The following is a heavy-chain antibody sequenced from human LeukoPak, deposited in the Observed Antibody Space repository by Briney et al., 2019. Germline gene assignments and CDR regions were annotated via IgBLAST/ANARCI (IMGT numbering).Heavy chain of an antibody. Sequence: ASVKVSCKASGGTFSSYAISWVRQAPGQGLEWMGRIVPILGIANYAQKFQGRVTITADKSTSTAYMELSSLRSEDTAVYYCARSRRDGYNYLGDYYYYGMDVWGQGTTVTVSS. CDR1: GGTFSSYA. D-gene: IGHD5-24*01. CDR3: ARSRRDGYNYLGDYYYYGMDV. CDR2: IVPILGIA. V-gene: IGHV1-69*04. J-gene: IGHJ6*02.